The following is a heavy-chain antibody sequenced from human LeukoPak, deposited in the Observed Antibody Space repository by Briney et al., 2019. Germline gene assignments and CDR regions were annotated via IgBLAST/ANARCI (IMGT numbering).Heavy chain of an antibody. CDR1: GYTFTGYY. J-gene: IGHJ4*02. D-gene: IGHD2-2*01. Sequence: GASVKVSCKASGYTFTGYYMHWVRPAPGQGLEWMGWINPNSGGTNYAQKFQGRVTMTRDTSISTAYMELSRLRSDDAAVYYCARVPAAGYCDYWGQRTLVTVSS. CDR3: ARVPAAGYCDY. CDR2: INPNSGGT. V-gene: IGHV1-2*02.